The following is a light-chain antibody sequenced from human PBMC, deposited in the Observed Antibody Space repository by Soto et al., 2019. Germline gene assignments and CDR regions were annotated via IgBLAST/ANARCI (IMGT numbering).Light chain of an antibody. Sequence: DIVMTQSPDSLAGSLGDRATIDCKSSQSVLYSSNNNNYIAWYQQKPGQPPKLIIYWASTRESGVPDRFSGSGSGTDFTLTISSLQAEDVAIYYCQQYYDTPSTFGQGTKVDI. V-gene: IGKV4-1*01. CDR1: QSVLYSSNNNNY. CDR2: WAS. J-gene: IGKJ1*01. CDR3: QQYYDTPST.